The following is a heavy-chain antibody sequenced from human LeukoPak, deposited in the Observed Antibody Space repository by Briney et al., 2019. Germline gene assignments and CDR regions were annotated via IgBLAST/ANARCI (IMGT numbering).Heavy chain of an antibody. CDR3: AKGYGSGTSRYYFDY. D-gene: IGHD3-10*01. CDR2: LTGSGGST. Sequence: GGSLRLSCAASGFTFSSYAMSWVRQAPGKGLEWVSTLTGSGGSTYYADSVKGRLTISRDNSKNTLYLQMISLRAEDTAVYYCAKGYGSGTSRYYFDYWGQGTLVTVSS. J-gene: IGHJ4*02. V-gene: IGHV3-23*01. CDR1: GFTFSSYA.